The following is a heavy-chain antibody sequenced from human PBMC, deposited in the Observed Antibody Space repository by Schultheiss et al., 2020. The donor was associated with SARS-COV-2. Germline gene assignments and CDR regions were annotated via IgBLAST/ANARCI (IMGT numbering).Heavy chain of an antibody. CDR2: INHSGST. Sequence: SETLSLTCAVYGGSFSGYYWSWIRQPPGKGLEWIGEINHSGSTNYNPSLKSRVTISVDTSKNQFSLKLSSVTAADTAVYYCAREREGATTLALGYWGQGTLVTVA. CDR1: GGSFSGYY. V-gene: IGHV4-34*01. CDR3: AREREGATTLALGY. J-gene: IGHJ4*02. D-gene: IGHD1-26*01.